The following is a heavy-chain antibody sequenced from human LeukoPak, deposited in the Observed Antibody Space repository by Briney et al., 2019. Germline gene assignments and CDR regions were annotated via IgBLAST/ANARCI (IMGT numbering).Heavy chain of an antibody. CDR3: ERDPGIAAAGNAEYFQH. CDR2: INHSGST. D-gene: IGHD6-13*01. CDR1: GGSFSGYY. J-gene: IGHJ1*01. Sequence: SGTLSLTWAVDGGSFSGYYWSWVRQPPGKGLEWIGEINHSGSTNYNPSLKSRVTISVDTSKKQFSLKLISVTAADTAVYYCERDPGIAAAGNAEYFQHWGQGTLVTVSS. V-gene: IGHV4-34*01.